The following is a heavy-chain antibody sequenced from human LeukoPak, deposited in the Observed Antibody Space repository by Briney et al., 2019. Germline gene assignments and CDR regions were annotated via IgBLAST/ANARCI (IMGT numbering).Heavy chain of an antibody. CDR2: ISSSSSYI. Sequence: GGSLRLSCAASGFTFSSYSMNWVRQAPGKGLEWVSSISSSSSYIYYADSVKGRFTISRDNAKNSLYLQMNSLRVEDTAVYYCARSDGYSYGLDYWGQGTLVTVSS. D-gene: IGHD5-18*01. CDR1: GFTFSSYS. CDR3: ARSDGYSYGLDY. J-gene: IGHJ4*02. V-gene: IGHV3-21*01.